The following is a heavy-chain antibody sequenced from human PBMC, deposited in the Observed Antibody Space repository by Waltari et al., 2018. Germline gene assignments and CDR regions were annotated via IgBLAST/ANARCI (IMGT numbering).Heavy chain of an antibody. CDR1: GGTFSSYA. CDR2: SIPILGRA. Sequence: QVQLVQSGAEVKKPGASVKVSCKGSGGTFSSYAISWVRQASGQGLEWKRGSIPILGRANYAQKLQDRVTITADESTSTAYMELGSLRSEDTAVYYCARSAVGSGYYHWGGAFDIWGQGTMVTVSS. D-gene: IGHD3-22*01. J-gene: IGHJ3*02. CDR3: ARSAVGSGYYHWGGAFDI. V-gene: IGHV1-69*13.